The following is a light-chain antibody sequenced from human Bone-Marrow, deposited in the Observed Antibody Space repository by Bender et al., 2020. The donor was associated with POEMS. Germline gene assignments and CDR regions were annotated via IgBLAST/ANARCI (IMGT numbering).Light chain of an antibody. CDR1: SSNFGNNA. J-gene: IGLJ3*02. Sequence: QSVLTQPPSASGTPGQSVTISCSGTSSNFGNNAANWYQHVPGTAPKLLIYSNNQRPSGVPHRFSASTSGTSASLAISGLHSDDEADYYCSSWDDSLNGWVFGGGTKLTVL. CDR2: SNN. CDR3: SSWDDSLNGWV. V-gene: IGLV1-44*01.